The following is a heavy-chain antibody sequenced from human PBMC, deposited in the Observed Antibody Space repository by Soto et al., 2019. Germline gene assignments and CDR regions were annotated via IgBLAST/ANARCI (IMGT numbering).Heavy chain of an antibody. CDR1: GFTFSDSY. CDR3: ARFLGGIPARPFDY. CDR2: ISGSSITI. V-gene: IGHV3-11*01. J-gene: IGHJ4*02. Sequence: QVQLVESRGGLVKPGGSVRLSCAASGFTFSDSYMSWVRQAPGKGLEWLSYISGSSITISHADSVKGRFTISRDNDKNSVYPQMDSLRAEDTAVYYCARFLGGIPARPFDYWGQGTLVTVSS. D-gene: IGHD6-6*01.